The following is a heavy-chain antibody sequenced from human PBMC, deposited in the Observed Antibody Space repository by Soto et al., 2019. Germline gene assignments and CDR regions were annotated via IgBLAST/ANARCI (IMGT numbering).Heavy chain of an antibody. Sequence: SQTLSLTCAIFGDSVSSNTATWHWIRQSPSRGLEWLGRTFYRSKWYNDYALSVKSRITINPDTSKNQFSLHLNSVTPEDTAVYYCARLTVVPYYFDSLGQGTLVTVSS. V-gene: IGHV6-1*01. D-gene: IGHD2-2*01. CDR1: GDSVSSNTAT. CDR3: ARLTVVPYYFDS. CDR2: TFYRSKWYN. J-gene: IGHJ4*02.